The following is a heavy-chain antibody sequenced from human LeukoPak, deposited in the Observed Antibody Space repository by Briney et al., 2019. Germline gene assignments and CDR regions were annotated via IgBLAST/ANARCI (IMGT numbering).Heavy chain of an antibody. V-gene: IGHV1-24*01. CDR2: FDPEDGET. Sequence: ASVKVSCKVSGYTLTELSMQWVRPAPGKGLEWMGGFDPEDGETIYAQKFQGRVTMTEDTSTDTAYMELSSLRSEDTAGYYCATGPYYYDSSGYHNWFDPWGQGTLVTVSS. D-gene: IGHD3-22*01. CDR3: ATGPYYYDSSGYHNWFDP. J-gene: IGHJ5*02. CDR1: GYTLTELS.